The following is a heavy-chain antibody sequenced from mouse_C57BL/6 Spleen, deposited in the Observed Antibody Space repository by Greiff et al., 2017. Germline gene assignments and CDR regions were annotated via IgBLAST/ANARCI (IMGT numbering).Heavy chain of an antibody. CDR1: GFSLTSYG. CDR2: IWGVGST. Sequence: VQLVESGPGLVAPSPSLSITCTVSGFSLTSYGVDWVRQSPGKGLEWLGVIWGVGSTNYNSALKSRLSISKDNSKSQVFLKMNSLQTDDTAMYYCASGDYGSRFAYWGQGTLVTVSA. CDR3: ASGDYGSRFAY. J-gene: IGHJ3*01. V-gene: IGHV2-6*01. D-gene: IGHD1-1*01.